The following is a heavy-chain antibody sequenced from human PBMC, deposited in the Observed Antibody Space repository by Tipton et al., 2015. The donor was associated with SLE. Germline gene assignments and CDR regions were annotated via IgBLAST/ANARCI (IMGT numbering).Heavy chain of an antibody. CDR3: ARLWSGYHHVPVESD. CDR1: GVSTSYGGYY. V-gene: IGHV4-31*03. D-gene: IGHD3-3*01. J-gene: IGHJ4*02. Sequence: TLSLTCTVSGVSTSYGGYYWSWIRHHPGKGLEWIGYIYYSGSSYYNPSLKSRLAISLDTSKNQFSLKLTAVTAADTAVYYCARLWSGYHHVPVESDWGQGTLVTVSS. CDR2: IYYSGSS.